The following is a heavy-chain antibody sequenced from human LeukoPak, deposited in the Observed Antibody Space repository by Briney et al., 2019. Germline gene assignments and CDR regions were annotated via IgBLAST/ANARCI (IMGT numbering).Heavy chain of an antibody. CDR3: ARGSGGGYYDRDDY. CDR2: IYYSGST. D-gene: IGHD3-22*01. CDR1: GGSISSSSYY. Sequence: PSETLSLTCTVSGGSISSSSYYWGWIRQPPGKGLEWIGSIYYSGSTYYNPSLKSRVTISVDTSKNQFSLKLSSVTAADTAVYYCARGSGGGYYDRDDYWGQGTLVTVSS. V-gene: IGHV4-39*07. J-gene: IGHJ4*02.